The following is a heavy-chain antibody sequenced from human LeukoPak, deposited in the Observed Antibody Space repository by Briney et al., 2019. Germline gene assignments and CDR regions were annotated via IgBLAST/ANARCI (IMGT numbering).Heavy chain of an antibody. J-gene: IGHJ2*01. CDR3: AGPLKSIASRYFDL. CDR2: IIPILGII. V-gene: IGHV1-69*04. CDR1: GDTFSSYA. D-gene: IGHD6-6*01. Sequence: ASLKVSFEASGDTFSSYAISWVRQNPGQGLEWMGRIIPILGIIDYAQKFQGRVTITADKSTSTAYMELSSLRSEDTAVYYWAGPLKSIASRYFDLWGRGTLVTVSS.